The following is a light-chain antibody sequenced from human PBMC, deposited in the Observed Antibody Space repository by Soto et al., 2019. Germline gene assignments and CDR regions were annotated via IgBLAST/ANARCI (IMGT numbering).Light chain of an antibody. Sequence: QSVLTQPPSASGSPGQSVAISCTGTSSDVGGYNYVSWYQQHPGKAPKLMIYEVNKRPSGVPDRFSGSKSGNTASLTVSGLQAEDEADYYCTSYTSDNTLVFGGGTKLTVL. CDR3: TSYTSDNTLV. J-gene: IGLJ2*01. V-gene: IGLV2-8*01. CDR1: SSDVGGYNY. CDR2: EVN.